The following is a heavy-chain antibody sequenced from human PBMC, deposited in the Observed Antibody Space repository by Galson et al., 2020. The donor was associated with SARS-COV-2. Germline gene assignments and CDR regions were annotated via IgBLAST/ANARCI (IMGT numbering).Heavy chain of an antibody. CDR2: IYYTGST. Sequence: SETLSLTCTVSGDSVTSHYWSWIRQPPGKGLEWIGYIYYTGSTNNNPSLKSRVTISVDTSKNQFSLKLSSVTVADTAVYYCATTTRWLQLGSAFDIWGQGTMVTVSS. J-gene: IGHJ3*02. CDR3: ATTTRWLQLGSAFDI. V-gene: IGHV4-59*02. D-gene: IGHD5-12*01. CDR1: GDSVTSHY.